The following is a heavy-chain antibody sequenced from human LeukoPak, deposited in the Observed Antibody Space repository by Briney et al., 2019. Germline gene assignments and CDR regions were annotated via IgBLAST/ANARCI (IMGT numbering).Heavy chain of an antibody. D-gene: IGHD3-10*01. CDR3: ARERFGELFSLDY. J-gene: IGHJ4*02. CDR2: IIPIFGIA. CDR1: GGTFSSYA. V-gene: IGHV1-69*04. Sequence: AASVKVSCKASGGTFSSYAISWVRQAPGQGLEWMGRIIPIFGIANYAQEFQGRVTITADKSTSTAYMELRSLRSDDTAVYYCARERFGELFSLDYWGQGTLVTVSS.